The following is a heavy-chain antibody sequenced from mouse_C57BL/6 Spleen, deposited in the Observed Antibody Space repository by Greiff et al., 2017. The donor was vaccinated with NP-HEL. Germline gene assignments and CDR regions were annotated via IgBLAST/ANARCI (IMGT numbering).Heavy chain of an antibody. CDR3: TPIYYDYDGDY. V-gene: IGHV1-15*01. Sequence: QVQLKESGAELVRPGASVTLSCKASGYTFTDYEMHWVKQTPVHGLEWIGAIDPETGGTAYNQKFKGKAILTADKSSSTAYMELRSLTSEDSAVYYCTPIYYDYDGDYWGQGTTLTVSS. J-gene: IGHJ2*01. CDR2: IDPETGGT. CDR1: GYTFTDYE. D-gene: IGHD2-4*01.